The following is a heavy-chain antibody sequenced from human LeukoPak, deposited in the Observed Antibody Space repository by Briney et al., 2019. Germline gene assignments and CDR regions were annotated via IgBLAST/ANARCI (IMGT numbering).Heavy chain of an antibody. CDR1: GFTFSSYA. Sequence: GGSLRLSCAASGFTFSSYAMSWVRQAPGKGLEWVSAISGSGGSTYYADSVKGRFTISRDNSKNTLYLQMSSLRVEGTAVYYCAKGSNGWLQSFNSFDYWGQGTLVTVSS. CDR2: ISGSGGST. CDR3: AKGSNGWLQSFNSFDY. V-gene: IGHV3-23*01. D-gene: IGHD5-24*01. J-gene: IGHJ4*02.